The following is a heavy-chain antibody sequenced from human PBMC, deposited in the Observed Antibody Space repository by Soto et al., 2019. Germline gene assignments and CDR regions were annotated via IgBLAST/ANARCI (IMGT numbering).Heavy chain of an antibody. CDR3: AKDHYYYGSGSYGY. D-gene: IGHD3-10*01. V-gene: IGHV3-30*18. Sequence: GGSLRLSCAASGFTFSSYGMHWVRQAPGKGLEWVAVISYDGSNKYYADSVKGRFTISRDNSKNTLYLQMNSLRAEDTAVYYCAKDHYYYGSGSYGYWGQGTLVTVSS. CDR1: GFTFSSYG. J-gene: IGHJ4*02. CDR2: ISYDGSNK.